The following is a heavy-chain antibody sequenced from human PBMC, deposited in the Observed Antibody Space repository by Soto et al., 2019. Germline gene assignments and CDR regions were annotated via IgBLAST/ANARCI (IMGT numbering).Heavy chain of an antibody. CDR1: GFTFSSYD. Sequence: GGSLRLSCAASGFTFSSYDMHWVRQATGKGLEWVSAIGTAGDTYYPGSVKGRFTISRENAKNSLYLQMNSLRAGDTAVYYCARAYYGSGSYLSWFDPWGQGTLVTVSS. D-gene: IGHD3-10*01. V-gene: IGHV3-13*01. CDR3: ARAYYGSGSYLSWFDP. J-gene: IGHJ5*02. CDR2: IGTAGDT.